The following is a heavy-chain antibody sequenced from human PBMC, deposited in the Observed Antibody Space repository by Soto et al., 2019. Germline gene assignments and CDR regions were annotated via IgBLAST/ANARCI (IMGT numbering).Heavy chain of an antibody. CDR2: IWYDGSNK. J-gene: IGHJ4*02. Sequence: QVQLVESGGGVVQPGRSLRLSCAASGFTFSSYGMHWVRQAPGKGLEWVAVIWYDGSNKYYADSLKGRFTISRDNSKNELFLEIDSRRGHDTALDFRAKGDCYDNYCYYYDVVYWGQGSLVTVSS. CDR1: GFTFSSYG. D-gene: IGHD3-22*01. CDR3: AKGDCYDNYCYYYDVVY. V-gene: IGHV3-33*06.